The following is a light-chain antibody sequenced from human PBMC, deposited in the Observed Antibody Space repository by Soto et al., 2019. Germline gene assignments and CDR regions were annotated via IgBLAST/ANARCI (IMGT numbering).Light chain of an antibody. Sequence: EIVLTQSPATLSLSPGERATLSCRASQSVNNFLAWYQQRPGQAPRLLMYEASNRATGIPDRFSGSGSETDFTLTISRLEPEDFALYYCQQYGSSAPITFGQGTRLEIK. CDR2: EAS. CDR1: QSVNNF. CDR3: QQYGSSAPIT. J-gene: IGKJ5*01. V-gene: IGKV3-20*01.